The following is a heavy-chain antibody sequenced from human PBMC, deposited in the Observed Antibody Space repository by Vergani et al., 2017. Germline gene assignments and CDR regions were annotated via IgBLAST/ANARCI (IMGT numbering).Heavy chain of an antibody. Sequence: QVQLVQSGAEVKKPGSSLKVSCKASGGTFSSYTISWVRQAPGQGLEWVGRIIPILGIANYAQKFQGRVTITADKSTSTAYKELSSLRSDDTPVYYCARGGRTYYYNSSGGVNDAFDIWGQGTMVTVSS. CDR1: GGTFSSYT. CDR3: ARGGRTYYYNSSGGVNDAFDI. V-gene: IGHV1-69*02. CDR2: IIPILGIA. D-gene: IGHD3-22*01. J-gene: IGHJ3*02.